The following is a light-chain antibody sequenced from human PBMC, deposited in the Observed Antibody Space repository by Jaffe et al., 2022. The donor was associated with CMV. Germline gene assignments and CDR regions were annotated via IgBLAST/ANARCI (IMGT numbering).Light chain of an antibody. CDR1: QSVSSN. V-gene: IGKV3-15*01. J-gene: IGKJ4*01. CDR2: SAS. CDR3: QQYNNWPLT. Sequence: EIVMTQSPVTLSVSPGDRATLSCRASQSVSSNLAWYQQNPGQAPRLLIYSASTRATGIPARFSGSGSGTEFTLTISSLQSEDFAVYYCQQYNNWPLTLGGGTKVEIK.